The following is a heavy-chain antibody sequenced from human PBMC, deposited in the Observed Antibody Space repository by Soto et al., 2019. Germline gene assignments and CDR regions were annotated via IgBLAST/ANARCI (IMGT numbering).Heavy chain of an antibody. Sequence: GGSLRLSCAASGFTFSSYGMHWVRQAPGKGLEWVAVIWYDGSNKYYADSVKGRFTISGDNSKNTLYLQMNSLRAEDTAVYYCARDGGYCSSTSLCSYYYMDVWGKGTTVTVSS. CDR2: IWYDGSNK. V-gene: IGHV3-33*01. J-gene: IGHJ6*03. CDR3: ARDGGYCSSTSLCSYYYMDV. D-gene: IGHD2-2*01. CDR1: GFTFSSYG.